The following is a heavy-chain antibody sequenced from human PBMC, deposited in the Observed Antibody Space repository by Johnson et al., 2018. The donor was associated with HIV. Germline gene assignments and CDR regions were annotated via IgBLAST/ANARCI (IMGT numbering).Heavy chain of an antibody. CDR1: GFTVSSNY. V-gene: IGHV3-30*02. D-gene: IGHD6-6*01. Sequence: VQVVESGGGLVQPGGSLRLSCAASGFTVSSNYMSWVRQAPGKGLEWVAFIRYDGSNTYYADSVKGRFTISRDNSKNTLYLQMNSLRLEDTAVYYCAREISSRSAFDIWGQGTMVTVSS. CDR3: AREISSRSAFDI. J-gene: IGHJ3*02. CDR2: IRYDGSNT.